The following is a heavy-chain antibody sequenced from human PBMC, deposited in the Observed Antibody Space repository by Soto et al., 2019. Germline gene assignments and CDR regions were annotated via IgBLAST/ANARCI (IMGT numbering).Heavy chain of an antibody. J-gene: IGHJ4*02. D-gene: IGHD5-18*01. V-gene: IGHV3-7*03. CDR3: ASGYNYGFFY. CDR2: IKEDGSEI. Sequence: PVGSLRLSCVASGFIFSNYWMSWVRQAPGKGLEWVANIKEDGSEIYYVDSVKGRFTISRDNAKNSLYLQMNSLRAEDTALYYCASGYNYGFFYWGQGTLVTVSS. CDR1: GFIFSNYW.